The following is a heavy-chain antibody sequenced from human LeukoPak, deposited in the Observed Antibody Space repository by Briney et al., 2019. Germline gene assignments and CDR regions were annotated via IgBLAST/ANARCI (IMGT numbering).Heavy chain of an antibody. V-gene: IGHV3-23*01. CDR2: LSGSGGST. CDR1: GFTFRRYG. D-gene: IGHD3-22*01. CDR3: ARDLYRIVVVPHYFDY. Sequence: PGGSLRLSCAASGFTFRRYGMSWVRQAPGKGLEWVSSLSGSGGSTYYADSVKGRFTISRDNSKNTLYLQMNSLRAEDTAVYYCARDLYRIVVVPHYFDYWGQGTLVTVSS. J-gene: IGHJ4*02.